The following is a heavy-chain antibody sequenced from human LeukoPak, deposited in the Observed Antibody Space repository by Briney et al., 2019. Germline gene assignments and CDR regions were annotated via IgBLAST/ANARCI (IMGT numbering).Heavy chain of an antibody. CDR3: ARGNQWLVRMDV. J-gene: IGHJ6*02. D-gene: IGHD6-19*01. CDR1: GGSFSGYY. V-gene: IGHV4-34*01. CDR2: INHSGST. Sequence: PSETLSLTCAVYGGSFSGYYWSWIRQPPGKGLEWIGEINHSGSTNYNPSLKSRVTISVDTSKNQFSLKLSSVTAADTAVYYCARGNQWLVRMDVWGQGTTVTVSS.